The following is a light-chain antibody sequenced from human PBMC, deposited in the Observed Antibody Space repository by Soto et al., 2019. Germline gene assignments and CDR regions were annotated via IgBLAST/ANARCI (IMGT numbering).Light chain of an antibody. Sequence: EIVMTQSPATLSVSPGERATLSCSASQSVSSNLAWYQQKPGQAPRLLIYAASIRAAGIPARFSGSGAGTEFALTLSSLQSEDVAVYYCQQYNNWPYTFGHGTKVEI. CDR2: AAS. V-gene: IGKV3D-15*01. CDR3: QQYNNWPYT. CDR1: QSVSSN. J-gene: IGKJ2*01.